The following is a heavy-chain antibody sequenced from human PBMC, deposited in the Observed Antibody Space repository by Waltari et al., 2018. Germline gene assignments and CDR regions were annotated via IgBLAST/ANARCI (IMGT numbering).Heavy chain of an antibody. Sequence: QVLLVQSGAEVKKSGASVKVSCKASGYTFTNFFLHWLRQAPGQGLEWMGRLNPSTGGTDDAQRFQGRLTLTRDTSINTAFLELNTVTSGDTGVYYCARESARWKGYSDYDWGYWGQGTLVTVSS. D-gene: IGHD5-12*01. J-gene: IGHJ4*02. CDR3: ARESARWKGYSDYDWGY. CDR1: GYTFTNFF. CDR2: LNPSTGGT. V-gene: IGHV1-2*05.